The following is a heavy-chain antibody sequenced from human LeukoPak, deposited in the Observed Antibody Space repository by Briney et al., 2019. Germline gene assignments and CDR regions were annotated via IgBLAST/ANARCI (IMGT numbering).Heavy chain of an antibody. J-gene: IGHJ3*02. CDR2: ISSSGGST. D-gene: IGHD1-26*01. Sequence: GGSLRLSCAASGFTFSIYGMHWVRQAPGKGLEYVSGISSSGGSTYYANSVKGRFTISRDNSKNTLYLQMGSLRADDMAVYYCARDSSTKAGGAFDIWGQGTMVTVSS. CDR3: ARDSSTKAGGAFDI. CDR1: GFTFSIYG. V-gene: IGHV3-64*01.